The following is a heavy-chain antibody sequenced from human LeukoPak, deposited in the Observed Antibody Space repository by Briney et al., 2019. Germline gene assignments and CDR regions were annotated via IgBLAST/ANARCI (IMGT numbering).Heavy chain of an antibody. J-gene: IGHJ4*02. CDR3: ARGSPRVLWFGELLAYCFDY. D-gene: IGHD3-10*01. CDR1: GGSFSGYY. CDR2: INHSGST. Sequence: PSETLSLTCAVYGGSFSGYYWSWIRQPPGKGLEWIGEINHSGSTNYNPSLKSRVTISVDTSKNQFSLKLSSVTAADTVVYYCARGSPRVLWFGELLAYCFDYWGQGTLVTVSS. V-gene: IGHV4-34*01.